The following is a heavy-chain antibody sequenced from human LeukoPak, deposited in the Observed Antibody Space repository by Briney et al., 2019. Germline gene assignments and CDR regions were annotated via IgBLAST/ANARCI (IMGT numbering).Heavy chain of an antibody. D-gene: IGHD3-10*01. CDR3: ARDSGGGSGSYYRYFDY. J-gene: IGHJ4*02. CDR2: IYASGST. V-gene: IGHV4-61*09. CDR1: GGSISSGYYY. Sequence: SQTLSLTCSVSGGSISSGYYYWTWIRQPAGKGLEYIGHIYASGSTNYNPSLKSRVTISIDTSKNQFSLKLTSMTAADTAVYYCARDSGGGSGSYYRYFDYWGQGTLVTVSS.